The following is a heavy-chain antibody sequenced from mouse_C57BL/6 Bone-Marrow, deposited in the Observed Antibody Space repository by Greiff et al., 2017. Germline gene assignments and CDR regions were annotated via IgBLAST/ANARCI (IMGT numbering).Heavy chain of an antibody. D-gene: IGHD1-1*01. CDR1: GYTFTSYW. Sequence: VQLQQPGAELVRPGSSVKLSCKASGYTFTSYWMDWVKQRPGQGLEWIGNIYPSDSETHYNQKFKDKATLTVDKSSSTAYMQLSSLTSEDSAVYYCARTYYYGSSPYWYFDVWGTGTTVTVSS. CDR3: ARTYYYGSSPYWYFDV. V-gene: IGHV1-61*01. J-gene: IGHJ1*03. CDR2: IYPSDSET.